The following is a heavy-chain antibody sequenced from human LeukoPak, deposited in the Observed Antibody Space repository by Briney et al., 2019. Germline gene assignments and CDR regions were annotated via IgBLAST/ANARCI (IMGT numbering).Heavy chain of an antibody. J-gene: IGHJ4*02. CDR1: GGSFSGYY. CDR3: ARALHDYGVS. Sequence: SETLSLTCAVYGGSFSGYYWSWIRQPPGKGLEWIGEINHSGSTNYNPSLKSRVTISVDTSKNQSSLKLSSVTAADTAVYYCARALHDYGVSWGQGTLVTVSS. V-gene: IGHV4-34*01. D-gene: IGHD4-17*01. CDR2: INHSGST.